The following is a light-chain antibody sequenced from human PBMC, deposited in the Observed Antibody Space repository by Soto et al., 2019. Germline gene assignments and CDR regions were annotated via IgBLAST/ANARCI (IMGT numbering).Light chain of an antibody. J-gene: IGKJ5*01. Sequence: EIVLTQSPGTLSLSPGERATLSCRASQSVSGYLAWYQQKPGQAPRLLIYDISKRATGIPARFSGSGSGTDFTLTISSLQPEDVATYYCQRYNSAPITFGQGTRLEIK. CDR3: QRYNSAPIT. CDR2: DIS. CDR1: QSVSGY. V-gene: IGKV3-11*01.